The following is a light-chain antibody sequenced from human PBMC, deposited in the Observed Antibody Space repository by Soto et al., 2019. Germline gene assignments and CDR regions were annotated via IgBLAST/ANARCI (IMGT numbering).Light chain of an antibody. CDR3: QRYGSSPQT. J-gene: IGKJ1*01. Sequence: EIVLTQSPGTLSLSPGERATLSCRASQSVSSSYLAWYQQKPGQAPRLLIYGASSRATGIPDRFSGSGSGTDFTLTISRLEPEDFAMYYCQRYGSSPQTFGQGTKVEIK. CDR1: QSVSSSY. CDR2: GAS. V-gene: IGKV3-20*01.